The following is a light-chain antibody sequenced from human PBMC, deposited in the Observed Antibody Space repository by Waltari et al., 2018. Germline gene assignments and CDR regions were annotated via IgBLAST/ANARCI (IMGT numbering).Light chain of an antibody. V-gene: IGLV2-14*01. CDR2: DVN. J-gene: IGLJ3*02. Sequence: QSALTQPASVSGSPEQSITITCTGTSSDIGGYDYVSWYQQHPGKAPKLMISDVNYRPSGVSYRFSGSKSGNTASLTISGLQAEDEADYYCTSYTSSSTLVFGGGTKLTVL. CDR1: SSDIGGYDY. CDR3: TSYTSSSTLV.